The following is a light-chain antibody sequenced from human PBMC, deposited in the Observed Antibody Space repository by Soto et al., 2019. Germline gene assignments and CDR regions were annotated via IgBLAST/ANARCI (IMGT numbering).Light chain of an antibody. CDR1: QSVSSSY. CDR3: QQYGSSPTLT. J-gene: IGKJ1*01. V-gene: IGKV3-20*01. Sequence: EIVLTQSPGTLSLSPGERATLFCRASQSVSSSYLAWYQQKPGQAPRLLIYGASSRATGIPDRFSGSGSGTDFTLTISRLEPEDFAVYYCQQYGSSPTLTFGQGTKVEIK. CDR2: GAS.